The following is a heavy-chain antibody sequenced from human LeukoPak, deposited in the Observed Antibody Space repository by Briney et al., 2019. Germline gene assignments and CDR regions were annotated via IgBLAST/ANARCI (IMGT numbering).Heavy chain of an antibody. D-gene: IGHD5-12*01. V-gene: IGHV3-23*01. CDR3: ARDSGYDPALDY. CDR2: ISGGGGST. J-gene: IGHJ4*02. Sequence: QSGGSLRLSCAASGLTFSSYGFSWVRQVSGMGLEWVSAISGGGGSTYYADSVKGRFTISRDNSKNTLYLQMNSLRAEDTAVYYCARDSGYDPALDYWGQGTLVTVSS. CDR1: GLTFSSYG.